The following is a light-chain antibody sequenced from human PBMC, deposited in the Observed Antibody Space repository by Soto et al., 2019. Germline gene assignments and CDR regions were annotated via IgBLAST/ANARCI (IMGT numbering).Light chain of an antibody. Sequence: QSVLTQPPSVSAAPGQKVTISCSGSSSNIENNYVSWYQQLPGTAPKLLIYDNNKRPSGIPDRSSGSKSGTSATLGITGLQTGDEAEYYCGTWDNSLSAGVFGGGTKVTVL. CDR1: SSNIENNY. J-gene: IGLJ2*01. V-gene: IGLV1-51*01. CDR3: GTWDNSLSAGV. CDR2: DNN.